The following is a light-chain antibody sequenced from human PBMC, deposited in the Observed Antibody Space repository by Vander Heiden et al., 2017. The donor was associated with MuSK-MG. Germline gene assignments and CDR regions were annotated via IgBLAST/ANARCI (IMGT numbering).Light chain of an antibody. J-gene: IGKJ1*01. CDR2: WAS. Sequence: DTVMPQSPDSLAVSLGERPTIPCKSSQSVLFIPNNKNYLAWYQQKPLQPPRLLIYWASTREPGVPDRFSGSGSVTDFTLTINSLQAEDVALYYCQQDHTPPYTFGQGTRAEVK. CDR3: QQDHTPPYT. CDR1: QSVLFIPNNKNY. V-gene: IGKV4-1*01.